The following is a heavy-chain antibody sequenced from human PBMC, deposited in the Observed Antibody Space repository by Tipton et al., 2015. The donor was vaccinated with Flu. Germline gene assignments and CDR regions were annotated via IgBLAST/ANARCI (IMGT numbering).Heavy chain of an antibody. Sequence: LRLSCTVSGGSISSSTDYWGWIRQPPGKGLEWVGTIYFGGSTYCNPSLQSRVTISVDTSKNQFSLRLNSVTAADTAVYYCARRDYSNYVSDPKNWFDPWGQGTLVTVSS. CDR1: GGSISSSTDY. J-gene: IGHJ5*02. CDR3: ARRDYSNYVSDPKNWFDP. CDR2: IYFGGST. D-gene: IGHD4-11*01. V-gene: IGHV4-39*07.